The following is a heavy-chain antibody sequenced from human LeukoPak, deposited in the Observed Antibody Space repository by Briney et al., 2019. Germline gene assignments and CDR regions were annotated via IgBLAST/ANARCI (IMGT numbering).Heavy chain of an antibody. CDR2: ISGSGDTT. J-gene: IGHJ4*02. D-gene: IGHD2-21*01. CDR1: GFTFSSYA. Sequence: SGGSLRLSCAASGFTFSSYAMSWVRQAPGKGLEWVSVISGSGDTTNYADSVKGRFTISRDNSKNTLYLQMNSLRAEDTAVYYCAKGRGVKVYYFDYWGQGTLVTVSS. CDR3: AKGRGVKVYYFDY. V-gene: IGHV3-23*01.